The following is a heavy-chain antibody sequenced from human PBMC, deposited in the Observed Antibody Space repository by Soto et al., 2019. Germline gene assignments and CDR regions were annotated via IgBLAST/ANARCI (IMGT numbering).Heavy chain of an antibody. V-gene: IGHV1-69*02. CDR2: IIPILGIA. D-gene: IGHD3-22*01. CDR3: AGARSYYYDSSGVDAFDS. CDR1: GCTFSSYT. Sequence: QVQLVQSGAEVKKPGSSVKVSCKASGCTFSSYTISWVRQAPGQGLEWMGRIIPILGIANYAQKFQGRVTITADKYTSTAYMELSSRRSEDTAVYYCAGARSYYYDSSGVDAFDSWGQGTMVTVSS. J-gene: IGHJ3*02.